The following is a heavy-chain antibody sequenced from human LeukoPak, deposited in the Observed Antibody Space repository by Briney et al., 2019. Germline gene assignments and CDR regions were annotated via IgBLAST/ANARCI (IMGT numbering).Heavy chain of an antibody. D-gene: IGHD1-26*01. J-gene: IGHJ4*02. Sequence: SETLSLTCTVSGGSISSSSYYWGWIRQPPGKGLEWIGSIYYSGSTYYNPSLKSRFTISVDTSKNQFSLKLSSVTAADTAVYYCARHEFYGSYYFDYWGQGTLVTASS. CDR1: GGSISSSSYY. CDR2: IYYSGST. V-gene: IGHV4-39*01. CDR3: ARHEFYGSYYFDY.